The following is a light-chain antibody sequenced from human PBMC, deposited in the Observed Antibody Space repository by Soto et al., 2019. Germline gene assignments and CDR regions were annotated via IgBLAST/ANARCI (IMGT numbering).Light chain of an antibody. J-gene: IGKJ1*01. CDR3: QQFGGSSRT. CDR1: QSVPSSY. CDR2: GAS. Sequence: EIVLTQSPGTLSLSPGESATPSCRSSQSVPSSYLAWYQQKPGQAPRLIIYGASYRATGIPDRFSGSWSGTDCTLTISRLEPEDVAVYYCQQFGGSSRTFGQGTKVDIK. V-gene: IGKV3-20*01.